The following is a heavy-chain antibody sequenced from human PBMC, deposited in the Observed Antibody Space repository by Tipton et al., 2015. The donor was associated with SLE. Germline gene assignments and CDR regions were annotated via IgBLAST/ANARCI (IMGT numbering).Heavy chain of an antibody. D-gene: IGHD6-19*01. CDR2: INWNGENT. J-gene: IGHJ4*02. CDR3: VKDFSSGWPRLDLKI. V-gene: IGHV3-9*01. CDR1: GFAFENSA. Sequence: SLRLSCAASGFAFENSAMHWIRQAPGKGLEWVSGINWNGENTGYADSVKGRFTISRDNAENSVYLHLRSLRREDTALYYCVKDFSSGWPRLDLKIWGQGTRVTVSS.